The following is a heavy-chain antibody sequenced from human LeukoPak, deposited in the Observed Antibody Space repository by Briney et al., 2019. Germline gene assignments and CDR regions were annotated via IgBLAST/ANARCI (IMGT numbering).Heavy chain of an antibody. CDR3: AGGYCSSTSCYSWFDP. V-gene: IGHV1-18*01. CDR1: GYTFTSYG. Sequence: ASVKVSCKASGYTFTSYGISWVRQAPGQGLEWMGWISAYNGNTNYAQKLQGRVTMTTVTSTSTAYMELRSLRSDDTAVYYCAGGYCSSTSCYSWFDPWGQGTLVTVSS. J-gene: IGHJ5*02. D-gene: IGHD2-2*02. CDR2: ISAYNGNT.